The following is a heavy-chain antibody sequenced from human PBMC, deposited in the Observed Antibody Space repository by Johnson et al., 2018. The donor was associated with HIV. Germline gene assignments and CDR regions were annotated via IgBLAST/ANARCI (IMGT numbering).Heavy chain of an antibody. CDR1: GFTFDDYA. D-gene: IGHD1-7*01. CDR2: ISWTSGSI. V-gene: IGHV3-9*01. J-gene: IGHJ3*02. Sequence: VQLVESWGGVVQPGRSLRLSCAASGFTFDDYAMHWVRQAPGKGLEWVSGISWTSGSIGYADSVKGRFTISRDNAKNSLYLQMNSLRAEDTALYYCAKAQTGTTGAFHIWGQGTMVTVSS. CDR3: AKAQTGTTGAFHI.